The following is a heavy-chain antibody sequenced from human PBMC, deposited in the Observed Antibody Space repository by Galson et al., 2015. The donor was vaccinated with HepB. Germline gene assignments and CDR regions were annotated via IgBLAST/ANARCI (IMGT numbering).Heavy chain of an antibody. D-gene: IGHD2-2*01. CDR2: INAGNGNT. J-gene: IGHJ4*02. Sequence: SVKVSCKASGYTFPSYAIHWVRQAPGQRLEWMGWINAGNGNTKYSQKLQGRVTFTRDTSANTAYMELSSLTSEDTAVYYCSRGPYCSRTSCYVGEIGYWGQGTLVTVSS. CDR3: SRGPYCSRTSCYVGEIGY. V-gene: IGHV1-3*01. CDR1: GYTFPSYA.